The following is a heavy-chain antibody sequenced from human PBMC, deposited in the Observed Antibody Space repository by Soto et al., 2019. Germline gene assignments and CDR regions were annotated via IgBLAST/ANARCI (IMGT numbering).Heavy chain of an antibody. D-gene: IGHD1-26*01. CDR2: FYYSGST. V-gene: IGHV4-39*01. J-gene: IGHJ3*02. CDR1: GGSTSSSSYY. CDR3: ARLPRGISGSYSAHAFDI. Sequence: QLQLQEWGPGLGKPSETLSLTCTVSGGSTSSSSYYWGWFGQPPGKGREWMGSFYYSGSTYYNPSLKRRVTISVDTAKNQFSLKLSSVTAADTAVYYCARLPRGISGSYSAHAFDIWGQGSMVTVSS.